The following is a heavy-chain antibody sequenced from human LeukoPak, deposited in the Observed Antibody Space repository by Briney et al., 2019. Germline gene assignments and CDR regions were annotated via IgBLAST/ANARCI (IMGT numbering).Heavy chain of an antibody. J-gene: IGHJ5*02. D-gene: IGHD3-9*01. CDR2: IYTSGST. V-gene: IGHV4-61*02. Sequence: SETLSLTCTVSGGSISSGSYYWSWIRQPAGKGLEWTGRIYTSGSTNYNPSLKSRVTISVDTSKNQFSLKLSSVTAADTAVYYCARDVQIYDILTGYSPYNWFDPWGQGTLVTVSS. CDR3: ARDVQIYDILTGYSPYNWFDP. CDR1: GGSISSGSYY.